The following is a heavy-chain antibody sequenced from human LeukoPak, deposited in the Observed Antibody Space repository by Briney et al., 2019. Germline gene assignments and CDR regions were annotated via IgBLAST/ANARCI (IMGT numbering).Heavy chain of an antibody. CDR1: GYTFTSYG. D-gene: IGHD2-15*01. J-gene: IGHJ4*02. V-gene: IGHV1-18*01. Sequence: ASVKVSCKASGYTFTSYGISWVRQTPGQGLEWVGWISAYNGNTNYAQKLQGRVTMTTDTSTSTAYMELRSLRSDDTVVYYCASKYCSGGSCSDYWGQGTLVTVSS. CDR2: ISAYNGNT. CDR3: ASKYCSGGSCSDY.